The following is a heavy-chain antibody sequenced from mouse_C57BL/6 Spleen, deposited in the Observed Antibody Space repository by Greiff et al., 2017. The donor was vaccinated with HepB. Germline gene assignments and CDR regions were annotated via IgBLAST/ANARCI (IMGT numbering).Heavy chain of an antibody. V-gene: IGHV1-50*01. D-gene: IGHD2-5*01. Sequence: QVQLQQPGAELVKPGASVKLSCKASGYTFTSYWMQWVKQRPGQGLEWIGEIDPSDSYTNYNQKFKGKATLTVDTSSSTAYMQLSSLTSEDSAVYYCARGGSNYNFDYWGQGTTLTVSS. CDR2: IDPSDSYT. J-gene: IGHJ2*01. CDR3: ARGGSNYNFDY. CDR1: GYTFTSYW.